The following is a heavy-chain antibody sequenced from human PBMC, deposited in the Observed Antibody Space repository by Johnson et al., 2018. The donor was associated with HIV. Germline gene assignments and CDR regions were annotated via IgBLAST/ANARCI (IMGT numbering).Heavy chain of an antibody. CDR3: ARDRSKGGAFDS. Sequence: VQLVESGGGLVQPGGSLRLSCAASGFTVSSNYMSWVRQAPGKGLEWVSAIGTAGDTYYPGSVKGRFTISRENAKNSLYLQMNSLRAGDTAVYYCARDRSKGGAFDSWGQGTMVTVSS. D-gene: IGHD2/OR15-2a*01. CDR1: GFTVSSNY. J-gene: IGHJ3*02. CDR2: IGTAGDT. V-gene: IGHV3-13*01.